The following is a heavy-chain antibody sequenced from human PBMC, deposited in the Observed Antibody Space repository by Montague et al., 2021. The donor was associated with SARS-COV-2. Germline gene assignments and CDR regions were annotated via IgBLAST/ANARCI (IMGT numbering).Heavy chain of an antibody. J-gene: IGHJ4*02. V-gene: IGHV3-23*03. CDR2: IYSGGDST. D-gene: IGHD3-10*01. Sequence: SLRLSCAASGFGFSGYAMNWVRQAPGKGLEWISVIYSGGDSTYYADSVRGRFTISRDDSKNTLFLHLNNLSAEDTAIYYCAKPGPFAFYFESWGQGTLVTVSS. CDR3: AKPGPFAFYFES. CDR1: GFGFSGYA.